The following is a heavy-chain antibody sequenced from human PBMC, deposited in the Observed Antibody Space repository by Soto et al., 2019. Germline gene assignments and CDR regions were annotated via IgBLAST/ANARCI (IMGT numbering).Heavy chain of an antibody. CDR2: ISDDGSTA. J-gene: IGHJ4*02. Sequence: RGASLRLSCALSGFTFSAYWMHWVRHVPGKGLTWVSRISDDGSTATYADSVKGRFVISRDNAKNSLYLEMNTLRADDSGLYYCARGPRVSSTGTGAHWGRGTLVTVSS. CDR1: GFTFSAYW. D-gene: IGHD1-1*01. CDR3: ARGPRVSSTGTGAH. V-gene: IGHV3-74*01.